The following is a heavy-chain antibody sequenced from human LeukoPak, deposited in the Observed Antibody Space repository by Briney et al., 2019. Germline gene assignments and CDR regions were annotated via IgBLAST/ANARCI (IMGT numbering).Heavy chain of an antibody. CDR2: IYTSGST. J-gene: IGHJ6*03. V-gene: IGHV4-4*07. Sequence: SETLSLTCTVSGGSISSYYWSWIRQPAGKGLEWIGRIYTSGSTNYNPSLKSRVTMSVDTSKNQFSLKLSSVTAAGTAVYYCARDGLEEYYYYYMDVWGKGTTVTVSS. D-gene: IGHD1-1*01. CDR1: GGSISSYY. CDR3: ARDGLEEYYYYYMDV.